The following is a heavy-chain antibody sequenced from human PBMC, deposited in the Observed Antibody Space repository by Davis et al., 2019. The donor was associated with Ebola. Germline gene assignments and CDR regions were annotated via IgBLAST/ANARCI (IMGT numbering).Heavy chain of an antibody. V-gene: IGHV1-18*04. J-gene: IGHJ1*01. CDR3: ARAPGLGCSSTSCYLDFQH. D-gene: IGHD2-2*01. CDR2: ISAYNGNT. CDR1: GYTFTSYG. Sequence: ASVKVSCKASGYTFTSYGISWVRQAPGQGLEWMGWISAYNGNTNYAQKLQGRVTMTTDTSTSTAYMELRSLRSDDTAVYYCARAPGLGCSSTSCYLDFQHWGQGTLVTVSS.